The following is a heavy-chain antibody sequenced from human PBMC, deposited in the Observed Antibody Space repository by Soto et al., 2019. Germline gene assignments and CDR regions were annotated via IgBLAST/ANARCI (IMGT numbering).Heavy chain of an antibody. CDR1: SCSVSSRNW. D-gene: IGHD3-10*01. Sequence: SETLSLTCAVSSCSVSSRNWWSWVRQPPGEGLEWIGEIHLGGSTNYNPSLKSRVTLSIDKSKNQLTLKLNSVTAADTAVYHCARAQSFEFHNWFDPWGQGTLVTVSS. J-gene: IGHJ5*02. V-gene: IGHV4-4*02. CDR2: IHLGGST. CDR3: ARAQSFEFHNWFDP.